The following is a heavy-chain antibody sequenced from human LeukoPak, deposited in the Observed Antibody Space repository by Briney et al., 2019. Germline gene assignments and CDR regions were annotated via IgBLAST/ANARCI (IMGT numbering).Heavy chain of an antibody. CDR3: ARVSTWTTGLFDY. J-gene: IGHJ4*02. V-gene: IGHV4-34*01. D-gene: IGHD1-1*01. Sequence: PSETLSLTCAVHGGSFSGYYWSWIRQPPGKGLEWIGEINHSGSTNYNPSLKSRVTISVDTSKNQFSLKLSSVTAADTAVYYCARVSTWTTGLFDYWGQGTLVTVSS. CDR2: INHSGST. CDR1: GGSFSGYY.